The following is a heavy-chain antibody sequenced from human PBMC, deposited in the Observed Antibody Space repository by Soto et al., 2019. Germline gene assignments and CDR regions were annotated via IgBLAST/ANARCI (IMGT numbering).Heavy chain of an antibody. D-gene: IGHD1-1*01. CDR3: AKRYNWNDVFDY. CDR2: ISGSGGST. V-gene: IGHV3-23*01. CDR1: GFTFSSYA. J-gene: IGHJ4*02. Sequence: EVQLLESGGGLVQPGGSLRLSCAASGFTFSSYAMSWVRQDPGKGLEWVSAISGSGGSTYYADSVKGRFTISRDNSKNTLYLQMNSLRAEDTAVYYCAKRYNWNDVFDYWGQGTLVTVSS.